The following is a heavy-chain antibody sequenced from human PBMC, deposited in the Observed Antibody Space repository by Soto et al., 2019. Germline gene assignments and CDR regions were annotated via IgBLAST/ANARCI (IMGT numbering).Heavy chain of an antibody. CDR1: GGSISSGDYY. CDR3: ARLLTGTHYCFDY. CDR2: IYYSGST. Sequence: SETLSLTCTVSGGSISSGDYYWSWIRQPPGKGLEWIGYIYYSGSTYYNPSLKSRFTISVDTSKNQFSLKLSSVTAADTAVYYCARLLTGTHYCFDYWGQGTLVTVSS. J-gene: IGHJ4*02. V-gene: IGHV4-30-4*01. D-gene: IGHD1-7*01.